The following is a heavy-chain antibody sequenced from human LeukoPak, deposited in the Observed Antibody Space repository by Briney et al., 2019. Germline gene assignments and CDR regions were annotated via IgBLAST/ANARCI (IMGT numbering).Heavy chain of an antibody. CDR3: AKSATVGIKAPFDC. CDR2: ISDSGGST. CDR1: GFTFRFYA. J-gene: IGHJ4*02. Sequence: PGGSLRLSCAASGFTFRFYAMSWVRQAPGTGLEWVSSISDSGGSTYYADSVKGRFTISRDNSKNTLSLQMSSLRAEDTAVYYCAKSATVGIKAPFDCWGQGALVTVSS. D-gene: IGHD1-26*01. V-gene: IGHV3-23*01.